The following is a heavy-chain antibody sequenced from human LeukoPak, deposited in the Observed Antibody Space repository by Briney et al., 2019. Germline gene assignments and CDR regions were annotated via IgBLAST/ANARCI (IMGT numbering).Heavy chain of an antibody. J-gene: IGHJ4*02. CDR3: ARDGGYSYGYDY. V-gene: IGHV4-61*02. D-gene: IGHD5-18*01. CDR2: IYTSGST. CDR1: GGSISSGSYY. Sequence: SETLSLTCTVSGGSISSGSYYWSWIRQPAGKGLEWTGRIYTSGSTNYNPSLKSRVTISVDTSKNQFSLKLSSVTAADTAVYYCARDGGYSYGYDYWGQGTLVTVSS.